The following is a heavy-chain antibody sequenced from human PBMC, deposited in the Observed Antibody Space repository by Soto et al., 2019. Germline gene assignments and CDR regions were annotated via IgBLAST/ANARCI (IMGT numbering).Heavy chain of an antibody. J-gene: IGHJ6*02. V-gene: IGHV4-39*01. CDR1: GGSISSSSYY. CDR2: IYYSGST. CDR3: ASGYDILTGYPRGDYYGMDV. D-gene: IGHD3-9*01. Sequence: LETLSLTCTVSGGSISSSSYYWGWIRQPPGKGLEWIGSIYYSGSTYYNPSLKSRVTISVDTSKNQFSLKLSSVTAADTAVYYFASGYDILTGYPRGDYYGMDVWGQGTTVTVSS.